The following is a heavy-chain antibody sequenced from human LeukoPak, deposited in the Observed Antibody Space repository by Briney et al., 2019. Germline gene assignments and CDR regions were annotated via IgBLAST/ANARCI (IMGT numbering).Heavy chain of an antibody. Sequence: SETLSLTCTVSGGSISSYYWSWIRQPPGKGLEWIGYIYYSGSTNYNPSLKSRVTISVDTSKNQFSLKLSSVTAADTAVYYCARAQYYYDSSGYYYYFDYWGQGTLVTVSS. CDR1: GGSISSYY. D-gene: IGHD3-22*01. J-gene: IGHJ4*02. CDR2: IYYSGST. CDR3: ARAQYYYDSSGYYYYFDY. V-gene: IGHV4-59*01.